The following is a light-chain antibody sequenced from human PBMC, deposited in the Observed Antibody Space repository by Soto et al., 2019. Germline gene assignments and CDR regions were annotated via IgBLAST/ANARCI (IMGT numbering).Light chain of an antibody. CDR1: SSDVGSYNL. Sequence: QSALTQPASVSGSPGQSITISCTGTSSDVGSYNLVSWYQQHPGKAPKHMIYEGSKRPSGVSNRFSGSKSGNTAFLTISGLQAEDEADYYCCSYAGSSTGVVFGGGTKLTVL. V-gene: IGLV2-23*01. J-gene: IGLJ2*01. CDR2: EGS. CDR3: CSYAGSSTGVV.